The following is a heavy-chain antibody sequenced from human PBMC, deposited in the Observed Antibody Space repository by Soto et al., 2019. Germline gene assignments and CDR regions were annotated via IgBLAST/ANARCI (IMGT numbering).Heavy chain of an antibody. J-gene: IGHJ6*02. Sequence: GPSVKVSCKASGYTFTSYAMHWVRQAPGQRLEWMGWINAGNGNTKYSQKFQGRVTITRDTSASTAYMELSSLRSEDTAVYYCARDPQPGGTIWDYYYGMDVWGQGTTVTVSS. V-gene: IGHV1-3*01. CDR3: ARDPQPGGTIWDYYYGMDV. D-gene: IGHD1-26*01. CDR1: GYTFTSYA. CDR2: INAGNGNT.